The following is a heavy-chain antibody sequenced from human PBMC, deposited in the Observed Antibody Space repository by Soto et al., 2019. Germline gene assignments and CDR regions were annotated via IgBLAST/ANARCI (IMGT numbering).Heavy chain of an antibody. Sequence: EVQLVESGGGLVQPGRSLRLSCAASGFTFDDYAMHWVRQAPGKGLEWVSGISWNSGSIGYADSVKGRFTISRDNAKNSLYLQMNSLRAEDTALYYCAKAMYKQWLVYDYWGQGTLVTVSS. D-gene: IGHD6-19*01. V-gene: IGHV3-9*01. CDR1: GFTFDDYA. CDR3: AKAMYKQWLVYDY. J-gene: IGHJ4*02. CDR2: ISWNSGSI.